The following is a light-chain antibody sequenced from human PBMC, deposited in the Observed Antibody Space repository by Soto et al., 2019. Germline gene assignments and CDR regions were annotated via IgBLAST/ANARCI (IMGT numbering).Light chain of an antibody. V-gene: IGKV3-20*01. J-gene: IGKJ1*01. CDR2: GTS. Sequence: EIVLTQSPATLSLSQGERATLSCRASQSVSSYLAWYQQKPGQDLRLLIFGTSTRATGIPDRFSGRRSGTDFSLTISILEPEDFAVYYCQHYGTSPTFVQGTKVDIK. CDR3: QHYGTSPT. CDR1: QSVSSY.